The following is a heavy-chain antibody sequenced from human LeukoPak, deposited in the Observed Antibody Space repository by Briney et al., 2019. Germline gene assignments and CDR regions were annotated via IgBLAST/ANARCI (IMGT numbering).Heavy chain of an antibody. J-gene: IGHJ4*02. Sequence: GGSRRPSWVLTGLSMTSFAMTWVRQAPGKGLEWVSTIRSNGATAYNADSVKGRFTISRDNSTNTVYFQVNSLRVENTPIYSCAGGQESGDGVFDSWGQGTLVTVSS. V-gene: IGHV3-23*01. D-gene: IGHD3-10*01. CDR2: IRSNGATA. CDR3: AGGQESGDGVFDS. CDR1: GLSMTSFA.